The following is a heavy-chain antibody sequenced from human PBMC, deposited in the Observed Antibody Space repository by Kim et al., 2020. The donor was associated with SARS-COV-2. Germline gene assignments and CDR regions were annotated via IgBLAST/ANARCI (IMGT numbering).Heavy chain of an antibody. Sequence: ASVKVSCKASGYTFSNYAMHWVRQAPGQRLEWMGWINAGSGNTEYSQKFQGRLIITRDTSASTAYMELSSLRSEDKAVYYCARGGAVLRFLEWLSSYFDYWGQGTLVTVSS. D-gene: IGHD3-3*01. CDR2: INAGSGNT. CDR1: GYTFSNYA. V-gene: IGHV1-3*01. J-gene: IGHJ4*02. CDR3: ARGGAVLRFLEWLSSYFDY.